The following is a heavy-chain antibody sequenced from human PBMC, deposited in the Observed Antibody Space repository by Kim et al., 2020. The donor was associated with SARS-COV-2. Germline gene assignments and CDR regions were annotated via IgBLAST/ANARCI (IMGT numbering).Heavy chain of an antibody. J-gene: IGHJ4*02. CDR3: TTGTTY. CDR2: MNQHGSVK. V-gene: IGHV3-7*05. CDR1: GFTFSNYW. Sequence: GGSLRLSCAASGFTFSNYWMNWVRQAPGKGLEWVANMNQHGSVKRYEDSVKGRFTISRDNAKNSLYLQMNTLGAEDTALYYCTTGTTYWGQGTLVTASS.